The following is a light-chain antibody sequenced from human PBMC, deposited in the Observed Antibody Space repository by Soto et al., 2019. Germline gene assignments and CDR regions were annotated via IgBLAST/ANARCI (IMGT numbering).Light chain of an antibody. CDR1: QSVSSSY. CDR2: GAS. J-gene: IGKJ5*01. CDR3: QQYGSSPPT. V-gene: IGKV3-20*01. Sequence: EIALTQSPATLSLSPGDRATISCLASQSVSSSYLAWYQQKPGQAPRLLIYGASSRATGIPDRFSGSGSGTDFTLTISRLEPEDFAVYYCQQYGSSPPTFGQGTRLEIK.